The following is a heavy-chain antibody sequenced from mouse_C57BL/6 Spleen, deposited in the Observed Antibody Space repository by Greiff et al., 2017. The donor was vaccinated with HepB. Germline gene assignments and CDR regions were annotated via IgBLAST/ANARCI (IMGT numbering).Heavy chain of an antibody. CDR3: ARLLRYAMDY. V-gene: IGHV3-6*01. D-gene: IGHD1-1*01. CDR2: ISYDGSN. CDR1: GYSITSGYY. Sequence: EVKLQESGPGLVKPSQSLSLTCSVTGYSITSGYYWNWIRQFPGNKLEWMGYISYDGSNNYNPSLKNRISITRDTSKNQFFLKLNSVTTEDTATYYCARLLRYAMDYWGQGTSVTVSS. J-gene: IGHJ4*01.